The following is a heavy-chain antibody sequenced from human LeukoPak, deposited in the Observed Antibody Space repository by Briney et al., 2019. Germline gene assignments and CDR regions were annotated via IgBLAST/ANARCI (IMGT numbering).Heavy chain of an antibody. CDR1: GFTFDDYA. J-gene: IGHJ4*02. CDR2: ISWNSGSI. Sequence: GGSLRLSCAASGFTFDDYAMHWVRQAPGKGLEWVSGISWNSGSIGYADSVKGRFTISRDNEQNSLYLQMNSLRAEDTALYYCAKDTGYSYGPNIDYWGKGTLVTVSS. D-gene: IGHD5-18*01. V-gene: IGHV3-9*01. CDR3: AKDTGYSYGPNIDY.